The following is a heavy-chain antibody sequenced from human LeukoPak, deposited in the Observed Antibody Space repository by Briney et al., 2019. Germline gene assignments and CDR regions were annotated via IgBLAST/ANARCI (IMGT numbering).Heavy chain of an antibody. CDR3: ARRCRANYYDSSGHRSGFDY. D-gene: IGHD3-22*01. CDR1: GFTFSSYA. J-gene: IGHJ4*02. V-gene: IGHV3-23*01. Sequence: HPGGSLRLSCAASGFTFSSYAMSWVRQAPGKGLEWVSAISGSGGSTYYADSVKGRFTISRDNSKNTLYLQMNSLRAEDTAVYYCARRCRANYYDSSGHRSGFDYWGQGTLVTVSS. CDR2: ISGSGGST.